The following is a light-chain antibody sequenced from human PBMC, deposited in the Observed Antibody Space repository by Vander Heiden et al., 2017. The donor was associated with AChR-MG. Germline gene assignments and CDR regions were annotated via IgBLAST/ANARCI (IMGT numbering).Light chain of an antibody. V-gene: IGKV3-20*01. J-gene: IGKJ1*01. CDR1: QSVSSS. CDR2: GAS. Sequence: EIVLTQSPGTLSLSPGERATLSCRSSQSVSSSLAWYQQKPGQAPRLLIYGASTRATGIPDRFSGSGSGTDFTLTFSRLEPEDFAVYFCQQYDSSPTFGQGTKVEIK. CDR3: QQYDSSPT.